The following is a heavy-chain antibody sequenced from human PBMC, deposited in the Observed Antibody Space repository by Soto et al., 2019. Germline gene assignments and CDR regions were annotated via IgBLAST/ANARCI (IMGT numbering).Heavy chain of an antibody. CDR3: AYSTGWYRHDV. Sequence: QVQLQESGPGLVKPSGTLSLTCAVSGDSISSPKWWTWLRQPPGKGLEWIGDLLHGGTTNYNPSLKSRVTLSVDTSQNQFSLNLISVTAADTAIYYCAYSTGWYRHDVWGQGSSVTVSS. J-gene: IGHJ3*01. V-gene: IGHV4-4*02. CDR2: LLHGGTT. D-gene: IGHD6-19*01. CDR1: GDSISSPKW.